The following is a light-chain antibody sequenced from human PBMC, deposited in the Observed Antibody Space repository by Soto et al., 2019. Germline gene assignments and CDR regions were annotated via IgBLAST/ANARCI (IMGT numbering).Light chain of an antibody. Sequence: EIVLTQSPGTLSVSPGERATLSCRASQSVSNNYLAWYQQKPGQAPGLLIYGASNRATGIPDRFSGSGSGTDFTLTISRLEPEDFALYYCHQRQSWPRTFGQGTKVDIK. V-gene: IGKV3-20*01. CDR3: HQRQSWPRT. CDR2: GAS. CDR1: QSVSNNY. J-gene: IGKJ1*01.